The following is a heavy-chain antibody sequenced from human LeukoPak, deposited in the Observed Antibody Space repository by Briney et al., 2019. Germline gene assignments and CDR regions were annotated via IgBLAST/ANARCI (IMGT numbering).Heavy chain of an antibody. J-gene: IGHJ3*02. D-gene: IGHD5-24*01. CDR3: ARLVDDYLDAFDI. V-gene: IGHV3-74*01. CDR1: GFTFSSYW. CDR2: INSDGSST. Sequence: QPGGSLRLSCGASGFTFSSYWMHWVRQAPGKGLVWVSRINSDGSSTSYADSVKGRFTISRDNAKNTLYLQMNSLRAEDTAVYYCARLVDDYLDAFDIWGQGTMVTVSS.